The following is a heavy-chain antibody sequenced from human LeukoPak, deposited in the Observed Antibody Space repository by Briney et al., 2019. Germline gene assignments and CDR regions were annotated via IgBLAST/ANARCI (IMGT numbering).Heavy chain of an antibody. J-gene: IGHJ4*02. CDR2: ICCSGST. CDR1: GGSISGYY. CDR3: ARALPSRGYSYGYFDF. D-gene: IGHD5-18*01. Sequence: SETLSLTCAVSGGSISGYYWSWIRQPPGKGLEWIGYICCSGSTNYNPSLKSRVTISVDTPNNQFSLRLSSVTAADTAVYYCARALPSRGYSYGYFDFWGLGTQVTVSS. V-gene: IGHV4-59*01.